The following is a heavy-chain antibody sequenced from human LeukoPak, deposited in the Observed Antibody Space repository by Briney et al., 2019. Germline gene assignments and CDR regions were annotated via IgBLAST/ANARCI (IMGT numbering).Heavy chain of an antibody. CDR2: INWNGGRT. CDR3: ARGEVGATLSALPI. J-gene: IGHJ4*02. D-gene: IGHD1-26*01. Sequence: GGSLRLSCAASGFTFDDYGMTWVRQAPGKGLEWVSGINWNGGRTGYADSVKGRFTISRDNARNSLYLQMSSLRAEDTALYYCARGEVGATLSALPIWGQGTLVTVSS. CDR1: GFTFDDYG. V-gene: IGHV3-20*04.